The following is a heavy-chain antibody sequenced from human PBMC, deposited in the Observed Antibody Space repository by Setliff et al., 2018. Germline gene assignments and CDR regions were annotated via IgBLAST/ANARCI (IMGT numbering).Heavy chain of an antibody. J-gene: IGHJ3*02. Sequence: GGSLRLSCAASGFTFSSEYMNWVRQAPGKGLEWVSYISSSSTSIYSDSVKDRFTISRDNARKSLYLQMDSLRAGDTAVYYCVRELRVIVGVGIQGVFDIWGQGTMVTVSS. V-gene: IGHV3-48*01. CDR2: ISSSSTSI. CDR1: GFTFSSEY. CDR3: VRELRVIVGVGIQGVFDI. D-gene: IGHD3-22*01.